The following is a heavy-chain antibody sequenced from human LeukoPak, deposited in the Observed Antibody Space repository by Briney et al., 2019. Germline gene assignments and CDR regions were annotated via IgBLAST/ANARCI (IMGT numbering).Heavy chain of an antibody. J-gene: IGHJ4*02. CDR3: ARGLSIAAGAN. Sequence: KASETLSLTCTVSGGSISSTNHYCGWIRQPPGKGLEWIGSMSDSGSTYYNPSLKSRVTISKDMSKNQFSLKVSSVTAADTAVYYCARGLSIAAGANWGQGILVTVSS. CDR1: GGSISSTNHY. D-gene: IGHD6-13*01. CDR2: MSDSGST. V-gene: IGHV4-39*07.